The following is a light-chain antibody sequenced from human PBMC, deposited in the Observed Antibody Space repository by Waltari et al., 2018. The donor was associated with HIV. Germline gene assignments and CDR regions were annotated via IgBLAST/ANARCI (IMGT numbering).Light chain of an antibody. CDR1: EAIGDK. Sequence: MTQSPATLSVSPGETVSFFCGASEAIGDKLAWYQQKRGRAPRLLVSGASSRATGVPARFSGRGSGTEFTLTITGLQSNDSAIYFCQQYSTWPRTFGQGTLV. J-gene: IGKJ1*01. V-gene: IGKV3-15*01. CDR3: QQYSTWPRT. CDR2: GAS.